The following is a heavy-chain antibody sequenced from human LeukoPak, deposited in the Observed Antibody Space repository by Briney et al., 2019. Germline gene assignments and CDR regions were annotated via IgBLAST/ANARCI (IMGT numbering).Heavy chain of an antibody. CDR2: IKQDGSEK. J-gene: IGHJ6*02. D-gene: IGHD1-26*01. CDR3: ARPPGTPYYYGMDA. Sequence: GGSLRLSCAASGFTFSSYWMSWVRQAPGKGLEWVANIKQDGSEKYYVDSVKGRFTISRDNAKNSLYLQMNSLRAEDTAVYYCARPPGTPYYYGMDAWGQGTTVTVSS. V-gene: IGHV3-7*01. CDR1: GFTFSSYW.